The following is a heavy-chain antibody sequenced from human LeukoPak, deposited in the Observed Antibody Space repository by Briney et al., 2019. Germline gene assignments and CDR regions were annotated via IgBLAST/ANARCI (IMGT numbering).Heavy chain of an antibody. CDR1: GFTFSSYA. CDR3: AKDESRIVVVPAAMGGY. J-gene: IGHJ4*02. V-gene: IGHV3-23*01. D-gene: IGHD2-2*01. Sequence: GGSLRLSCAASGFTFSSYAMSCVRQAPGKGLEWVSAISGSGGSTYYADSVKGRFTISRDNSKNTLYLQMNSLRAEDTAVYYCAKDESRIVVVPAAMGGYWGQGTLVTVSS. CDR2: ISGSGGST.